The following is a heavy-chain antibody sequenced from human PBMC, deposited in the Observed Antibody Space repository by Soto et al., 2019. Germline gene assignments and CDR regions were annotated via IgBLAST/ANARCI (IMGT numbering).Heavy chain of an antibody. CDR2: IYHTGST. J-gene: IGHJ4*02. D-gene: IGHD1-26*01. CDR3: AHRTIVGAAI. CDR1: GGSISNSNW. Sequence: QVQLQESGPGLVKPSGTLSLTCGVFGGSISNSNWWTWVRQPPGKGLEWIGEIYHTGSTNYNSSLMIRVTISLDKPNYQCSRKLSSVTAADTAVYYCAHRTIVGAAIWGQGTLVTVSS. V-gene: IGHV4-4*02.